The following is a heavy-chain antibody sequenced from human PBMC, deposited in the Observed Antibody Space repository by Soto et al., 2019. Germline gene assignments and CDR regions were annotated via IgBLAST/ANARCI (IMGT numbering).Heavy chain of an antibody. Sequence: PSETLSLTCTVSGGSISSGGYYWSWIRQHPGKGLEWIGYIYYSGSTYYNPSLKSRVTISVDTSKNQFSLKLSSVTAADTAVYYCARDRNYYGSGSLGAYYYYGMDVWGQGTTVTVSS. CDR1: GGSISSGGYY. CDR3: ARDRNYYGSGSLGAYYYYGMDV. J-gene: IGHJ6*02. V-gene: IGHV4-31*03. D-gene: IGHD3-10*01. CDR2: IYYSGST.